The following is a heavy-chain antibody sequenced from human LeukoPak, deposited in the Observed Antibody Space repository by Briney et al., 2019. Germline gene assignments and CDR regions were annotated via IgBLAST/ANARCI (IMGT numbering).Heavy chain of an antibody. D-gene: IGHD3-3*01. V-gene: IGHV1-18*01. CDR1: GYTFTSYG. CDR3: ARGAQYYDFWSGYREYYYYMDV. CDR2: ISAYNGNT. Sequence: ASVKVSCKASGYTFTSYGISWVRQAPGQGLEWMGWISAYNGNTNYAQKLQGRVTMTTDTSTSTAYMELRSLRSDDTAVYYCARGAQYYDFWSGYREYYYYMDVWGKGTTVTVSS. J-gene: IGHJ6*03.